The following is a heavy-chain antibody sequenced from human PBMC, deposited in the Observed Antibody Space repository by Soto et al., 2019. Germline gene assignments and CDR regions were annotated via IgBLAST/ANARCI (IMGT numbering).Heavy chain of an antibody. J-gene: IGHJ6*02. V-gene: IGHV3-53*01. CDR1: GFTVSSNY. D-gene: IGHD2-2*01. CDR2: IYSGGST. Sequence: GGSLRLSCAASGFTVSSNYMSWVRQAPGKGLEWVSVIYSGGSTYYADSVKGRFTISRDNSKNMLYLQMNSLRAEDTAVYYCARDIGVVVPAAKTGGYYYGMDVWGQGTTVTVSS. CDR3: ARDIGVVVPAAKTGGYYYGMDV.